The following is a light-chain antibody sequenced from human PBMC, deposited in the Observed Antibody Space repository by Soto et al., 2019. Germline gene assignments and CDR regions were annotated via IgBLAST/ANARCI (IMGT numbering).Light chain of an antibody. J-gene: IGLJ1*01. CDR1: NSDVGSYNR. CDR2: DVN. Sequence: ALTQPASVSGSPGQSITISCTGTNSDVGSYNRVSWYQQPPGTAPKLIIYDVNNRPSGVSYRFSGSKSGNTASLTISGLQAEDEADYYCNSYTTSEAYVFGTGTKVTVL. CDR3: NSYTTSEAYV. V-gene: IGLV2-14*01.